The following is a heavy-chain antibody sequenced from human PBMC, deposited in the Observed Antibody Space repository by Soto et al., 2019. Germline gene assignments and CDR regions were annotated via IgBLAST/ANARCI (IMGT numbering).Heavy chain of an antibody. J-gene: IGHJ6*02. CDR1: GYSFTSYW. D-gene: IGHD2-15*01. Sequence: PGESLKISCKGSGYSFTSYWIGWVRQMPGKGLEWMGIIYPGDSDTRYSPSFQGQVTISADKSISTAYLQWSSLKASDTAMYYCARPTPNCSGGSCYSDYYSGMDVWGQGTTVTVSS. CDR3: ARPTPNCSGGSCYSDYYSGMDV. V-gene: IGHV5-51*01. CDR2: IYPGDSDT.